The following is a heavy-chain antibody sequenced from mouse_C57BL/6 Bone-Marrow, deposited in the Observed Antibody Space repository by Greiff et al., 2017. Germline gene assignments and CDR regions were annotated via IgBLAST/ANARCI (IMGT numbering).Heavy chain of an antibody. V-gene: IGHV1-15*01. CDR2: IDPETGGT. J-gene: IGHJ2*01. CDR1: GYTFTDYE. Sequence: QVQLQQSGAELVRPGASVTLSCKASGYTFTDYEMHWVKQTPVHGLEWIGAIDPETGGTAYNQKFKGKAILTADKSSSTAYMELRSLTSEDSAVYYCTRSVHYVDYWGQGTTLTVSS. CDR3: TRSVHYVDY.